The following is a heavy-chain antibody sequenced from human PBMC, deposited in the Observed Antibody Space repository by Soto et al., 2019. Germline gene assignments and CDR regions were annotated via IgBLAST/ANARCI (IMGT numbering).Heavy chain of an antibody. Sequence: QVQLQESGPGLVKPSQTLSLTCNVSGDSINNGGHYWSWIRQLPGKGLEWIGFIYYSGTTYYNPSLKSRVTMSVHTSTIQFSLSLSAVTAADTAVYYCARSAVGATKSGFDSWGQGTQVTVSS. J-gene: IGHJ4*02. V-gene: IGHV4-31*03. CDR3: ARSAVGATKSGFDS. CDR1: GDSINNGGHY. CDR2: IYYSGTT. D-gene: IGHD1-26*01.